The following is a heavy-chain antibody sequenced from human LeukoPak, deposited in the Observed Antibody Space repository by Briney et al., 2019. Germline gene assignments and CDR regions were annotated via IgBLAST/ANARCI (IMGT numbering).Heavy chain of an antibody. CDR1: GGTFSSYA. CDR3: ARVSESASCYLAVCYYYYGMDD. D-gene: IGHD2-2*01. CDR2: INIIRGIA. Sequence: SVTVSCKASGGTFSSYAISWVRQAPAQGLEWVGGINIIRGIANYAQKCQGRVTIYADKSTSTVYMYLSSLRSEDTAVYYCARVSESASCYLAVCYYYYGMDDWGQGTTVTVSS. J-gene: IGHJ6*02. V-gene: IGHV1-69*10.